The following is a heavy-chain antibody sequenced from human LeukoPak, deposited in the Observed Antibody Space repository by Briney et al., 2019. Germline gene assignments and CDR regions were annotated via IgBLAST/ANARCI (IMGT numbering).Heavy chain of an antibody. Sequence: QSGGSLRLSCAASGFTVSSNYMSWVRQAPGKGLEWVSVLYTGYTAYYADSVKGRFTISRDDSKNTLYLQMNSLRAEDTAVYYCARDFGVTNYHFDYWGQGTLVTVSS. CDR3: ARDFGVTNYHFDY. CDR1: GFTVSSNY. V-gene: IGHV3-53*01. J-gene: IGHJ4*02. D-gene: IGHD3-16*01. CDR2: LYTGYTA.